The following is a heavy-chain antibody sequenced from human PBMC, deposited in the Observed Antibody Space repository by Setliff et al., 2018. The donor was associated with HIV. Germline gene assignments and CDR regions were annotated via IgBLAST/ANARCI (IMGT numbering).Heavy chain of an antibody. CDR1: GFTFSSYA. CDR2: ISTSGADT. V-gene: IGHV3-23*01. J-gene: IGHJ5*02. Sequence: PGGSLRLSCAASGFTFSSYAMSWVRQAPGKGLEWVSTISTSGADTYDAHSMKGRFTISRDNSKNTLYLQMNSLTAEDTAVYYCAKDPNYSNWFDPWGQGTLVTVSS. D-gene: IGHD3-10*01. CDR3: AKDPNYSNWFDP.